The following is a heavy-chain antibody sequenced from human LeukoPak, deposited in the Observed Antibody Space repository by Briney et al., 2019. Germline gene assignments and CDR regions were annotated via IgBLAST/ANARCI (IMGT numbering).Heavy chain of an antibody. D-gene: IGHD6-13*01. CDR3: ARRGISWSD. V-gene: IGHV5-51*01. Sequence: GESLKISCKGSGYSFTSYWIGWVRQMPGKGLEWMGIIYPGDSETRYSPSFQGQVSMSADKSNSIVYLQWSSLKASDTAMYFCARRGISWSDWGQGTLVTVSS. J-gene: IGHJ1*01. CDR1: GYSFTSYW. CDR2: IYPGDSET.